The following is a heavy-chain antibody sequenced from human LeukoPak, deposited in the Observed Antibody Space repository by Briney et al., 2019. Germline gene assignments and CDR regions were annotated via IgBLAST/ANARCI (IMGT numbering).Heavy chain of an antibody. CDR2: IKEDGSVK. Sequence: GGSLRLSCTASGFTFSSHWMTWVRQPPGKGLEWVANIKEDGSVKYYVDSVKGRFTISRDNSKNTVDLQMNSLRVEDTAVYYCAKRGTRATHGMDVWGQGTTVTVSS. CDR3: AKRGTRATHGMDV. D-gene: IGHD7-27*01. CDR1: GFTFSSHW. J-gene: IGHJ6*02. V-gene: IGHV3-7*01.